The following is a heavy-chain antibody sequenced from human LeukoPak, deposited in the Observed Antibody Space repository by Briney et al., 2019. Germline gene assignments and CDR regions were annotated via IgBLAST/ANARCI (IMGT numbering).Heavy chain of an antibody. J-gene: IGHJ4*02. V-gene: IGHV3-30-3*01. CDR1: GFTFSSYA. D-gene: IGHD1-14*01. CDR3: ARDPRKDYYFGY. CDR2: ISYDGSNK. Sequence: PGRSLRLSCAASGFTFSSYAMHWVRQAPGKGLEWVAVISYDGSNKYYADSVKGRFTISRDNSKNTLYLQMNSLRAEDTAVYYCARDPRKDYYFGYWGQGTLVTVSS.